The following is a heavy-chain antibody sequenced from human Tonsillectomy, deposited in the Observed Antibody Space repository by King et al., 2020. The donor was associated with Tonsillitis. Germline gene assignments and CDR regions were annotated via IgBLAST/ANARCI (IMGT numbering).Heavy chain of an antibody. CDR2: ISGSGGSA. V-gene: IGHV3-23*04. CDR3: AKMGARITVVRGVTDYYYYGMDG. CDR1: GFTFSSYA. J-gene: IGHJ6*02. D-gene: IGHD3-10*01. Sequence: VQLVESGGGLVQPGGSLRLSCAASGFTFSSYAMSWVRQAPGKGLEWVSAISGSGGSAYYADSVKGRFTISRDNSKNTLYLRMNSLRAEDTAVYYCAKMGARITVVRGVTDYYYYGMDGRGQGTTVTVSS.